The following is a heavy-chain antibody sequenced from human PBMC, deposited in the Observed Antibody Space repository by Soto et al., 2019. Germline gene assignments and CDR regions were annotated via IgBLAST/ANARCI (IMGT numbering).Heavy chain of an antibody. V-gene: IGHV3-30*18. CDR2: ISYDGSNK. Sequence: GGSLRLSCAASGFTFSSYGMHWVRQAPGKGLEWVAVISYDGSNKYYADSVKGRFTISRDNSKNTLYLQMNSLRAEDTAVYYCAKDGGIGSSWSSSVDYWGQGTLVTVSS. D-gene: IGHD6-13*01. J-gene: IGHJ4*02. CDR3: AKDGGIGSSWSSSVDY. CDR1: GFTFSSYG.